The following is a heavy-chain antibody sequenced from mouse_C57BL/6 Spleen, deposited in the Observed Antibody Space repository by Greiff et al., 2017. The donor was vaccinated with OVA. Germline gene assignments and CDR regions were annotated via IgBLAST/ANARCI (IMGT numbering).Heavy chain of an antibody. V-gene: IGHV1-15*01. CDR3: TRKGDYYGSRTYEMDD. CDR1: GYTFTDYE. CDR2: IDPETGGT. D-gene: IGHD1-1*01. Sequence: QVQLQQSGAELVRPGASVTLSCKASGYTFTDYEMHWVKQTPVHGLEWIGAIDPETGGTAYNQKFKGKAILTADQSSSTAYMELRSLTSEDSAVYYWTRKGDYYGSRTYEMDDWGQGTSVTVSS. J-gene: IGHJ4*01.